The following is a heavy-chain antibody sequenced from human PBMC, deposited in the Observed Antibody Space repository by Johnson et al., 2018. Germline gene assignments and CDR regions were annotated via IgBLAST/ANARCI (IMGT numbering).Heavy chain of an antibody. CDR2: ITWRSQDV. V-gene: IGHV3-9*01. CDR1: GFTFDDYD. CDR3: AKDIDSYGNYNYGLDV. D-gene: IGHD5-18*01. J-gene: IGHJ6*02. Sequence: EVQLLETGGGLVQXGMYLTLACTVSGFTFDDYDMHWVRHSPGRGLEWVSGITWRSQDVAYADSVKGRFIISRENSKNTLPLQMNRLRPEDTAVYFCAKDIDSYGNYNYGLDVWGQGTTVTVFS.